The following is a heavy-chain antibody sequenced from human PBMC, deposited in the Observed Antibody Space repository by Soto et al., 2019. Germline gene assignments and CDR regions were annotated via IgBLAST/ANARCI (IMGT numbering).Heavy chain of an antibody. CDR3: TTVAPPYSSSWPSGMAV. V-gene: IGHV3-15*07. D-gene: IGHD6-13*01. CDR1: GVTLSNAL. CDR2: IKSKTDGGTT. J-gene: IGHJ6*01. Sequence: GCSLRLSCAASGVTLSNALMNGVRQAQGKGLEWVGRIKSKTDGGTTDYAAPVKGRFTISRDDSKNTLYLQMNSLKTEDTAVYYCTTVAPPYSSSWPSGMAVWRQGTTVTVSS.